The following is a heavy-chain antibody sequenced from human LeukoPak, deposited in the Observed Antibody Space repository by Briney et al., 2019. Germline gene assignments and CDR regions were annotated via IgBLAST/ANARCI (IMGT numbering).Heavy chain of an antibody. J-gene: IGHJ4*02. D-gene: IGHD3-10*01. CDR2: IVVGSGNT. Sequence: SVKVSCKASGFTFTSSAVQWVRQARGQRLEWIGWIVVGSGNTNYAQKFQERVTITRDMSTSTAYMELSSLRSEDTAVYYCAAVPAGMVRGVIPFYYFHYWGQGTLVTVSS. CDR3: AAVPAGMVRGVIPFYYFHY. V-gene: IGHV1-58*01. CDR1: GFTFTSSA.